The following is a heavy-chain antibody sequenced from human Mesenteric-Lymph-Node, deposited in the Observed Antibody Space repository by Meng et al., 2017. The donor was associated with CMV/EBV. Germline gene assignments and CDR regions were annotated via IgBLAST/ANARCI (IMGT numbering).Heavy chain of an antibody. CDR2: IFSNDEK. CDR3: ARNRGYSGYDWGGFDY. D-gene: IGHD5-12*01. J-gene: IGHJ4*02. CDR1: GFSLSNARMG. Sequence: SGPTLMKPTETLTLTCTVSGFSLSNARMGVSWIRQPPGKALEWLAHIFSNDEKSYSTSLKSRLTISKDTSKSQVVLTMTNMDPVDTATYYCARNRGYSGYDWGGFDYWGQGTLVTVSS. V-gene: IGHV2-26*01.